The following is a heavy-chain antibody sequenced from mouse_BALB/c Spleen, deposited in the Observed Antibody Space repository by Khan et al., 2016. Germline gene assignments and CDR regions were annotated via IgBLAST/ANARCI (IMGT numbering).Heavy chain of an antibody. CDR3: AREWLNYGYAMDY. V-gene: IGHV1S137*01. J-gene: IGHJ4*01. CDR1: GYTFTDYA. CDR2: ISTYYGDT. Sequence: QVQLKQSGAELVRPGVSVKISCKGSGYTFTDYAMHWVKQSHAKSLEWIGVISTYYGDTSYNQKFEGKATMTVDKSSSTAYMELARLTSEDSAIYFRAREWLNYGYAMDYGGQGTSVTGSS. D-gene: IGHD1-1*01.